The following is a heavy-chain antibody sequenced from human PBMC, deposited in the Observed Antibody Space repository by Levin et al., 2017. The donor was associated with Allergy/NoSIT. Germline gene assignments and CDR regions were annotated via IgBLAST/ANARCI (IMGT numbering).Heavy chain of an antibody. CDR3: AREVSSAWYDY. Sequence: GESLKISCKASGDTFTSYVFSWVRQAPGQGLEWMGWISAYHGNTNYAQKLQGRVTMTTDTSTTTAYMELRSLRSDDTAMYYCAREVSSAWYDYWGQGTLVSVSS. CDR1: GDTFTSYV. CDR2: ISAYHGNT. J-gene: IGHJ4*02. V-gene: IGHV1-18*01. D-gene: IGHD6-19*01.